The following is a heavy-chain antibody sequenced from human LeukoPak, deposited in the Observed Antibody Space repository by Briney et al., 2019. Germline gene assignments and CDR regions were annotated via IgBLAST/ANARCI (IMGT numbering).Heavy chain of an antibody. CDR1: GYSFTTYW. Sequence: GASPRISCKASGYSFTTYWICWVRQLPGKRQEWMGRIDPSDSYTNYSPSFQGHVAVSVDRSISTAYLQWSSLKASDTAMYYCARLSARLTTLADYWGQGTLVTVSS. J-gene: IGHJ4*02. D-gene: IGHD1-1*01. V-gene: IGHV5-10-1*01. CDR3: ARLSARLTTLADY. CDR2: IDPSDSYT.